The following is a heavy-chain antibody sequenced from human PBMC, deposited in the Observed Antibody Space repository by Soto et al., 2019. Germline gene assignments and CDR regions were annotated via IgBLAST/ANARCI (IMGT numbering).Heavy chain of an antibody. V-gene: IGHV5-51*01. CDR1: GYSFTSYW. Sequence: PGESLKISCKGSGYSFTSYWIGWVRQMPGKGLEWMGIIYPGDSDTRYSPSFQGQVTISADKSISTAYLQWSSLKASDTAMYYCARIRSLYYYDSSGYPLNYYYYGMDVWGQGTTVTVSS. D-gene: IGHD3-22*01. CDR3: ARIRSLYYYDSSGYPLNYYYYGMDV. CDR2: IYPGDSDT. J-gene: IGHJ6*02.